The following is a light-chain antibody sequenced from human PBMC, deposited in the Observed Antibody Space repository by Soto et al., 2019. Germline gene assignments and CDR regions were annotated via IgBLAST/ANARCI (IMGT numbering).Light chain of an antibody. CDR3: QQYGSSGT. V-gene: IGKV3-20*01. CDR1: QSVSNNY. J-gene: IGKJ1*01. Sequence: EIVMTQSPDTLSVSPGERATLSCRASQSVSNNYLAWYQQKPGQAPRLLIYGASNRATGIPDRFSGSGSGTDFTITISRLEPEDFAVYYCQQYGSSGTFGQGTKVDLK. CDR2: GAS.